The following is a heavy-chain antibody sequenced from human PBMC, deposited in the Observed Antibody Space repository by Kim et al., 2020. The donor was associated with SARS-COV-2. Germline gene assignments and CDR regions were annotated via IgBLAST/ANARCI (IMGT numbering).Heavy chain of an antibody. CDR1: GGTFSSYA. D-gene: IGHD3-10*01. Sequence: SVKVSCKASGGTFSSYAISWVLQAPGQGLEWMGGIIPIFGTANYAQKFQGRVTITADESTSTAYMELSSLRSEDTAVYYCARGPTFLQGDYYYYGMDVWGQGTPVTVSS. CDR2: IIPIFGTA. CDR3: ARGPTFLQGDYYYYGMDV. V-gene: IGHV1-69*13. J-gene: IGHJ6*02.